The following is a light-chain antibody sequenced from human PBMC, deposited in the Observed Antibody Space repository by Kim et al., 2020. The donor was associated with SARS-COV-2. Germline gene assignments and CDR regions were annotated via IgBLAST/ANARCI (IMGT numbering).Light chain of an antibody. CDR3: LQHSTYAYT. CDR2: AAS. J-gene: IGKJ2*01. V-gene: IGKV1-17*03. CDR1: QGIRRF. Sequence: SASVGDRVTISCRARQGIRRFLAWFQHKPGKAPKRQIYAASTLQSGVPSRFSGSGSGTELTRTISSLQPDDFATYYCLQHSTYAYTFGQGTKLEI.